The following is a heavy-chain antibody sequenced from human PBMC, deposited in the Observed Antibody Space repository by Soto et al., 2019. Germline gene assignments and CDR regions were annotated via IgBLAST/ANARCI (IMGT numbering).Heavy chain of an antibody. CDR1: GDSISRSSNS. V-gene: IGHV4-39*01. J-gene: IGHJ6*02. D-gene: IGHD3-10*01. CDR2: IYYSGST. CDR3: ASQLWFGELLWTEMGHYYAMDV. Sequence: NLYLTSTVPGDSISRSSNSCAVIRQPPGKGLEWIGSIYYSGSTYYNPSLKSRVTISVDTSKNQFSLKLSSVTAADTAVYYCASQLWFGELLWTEMGHYYAMDVSGQAT.